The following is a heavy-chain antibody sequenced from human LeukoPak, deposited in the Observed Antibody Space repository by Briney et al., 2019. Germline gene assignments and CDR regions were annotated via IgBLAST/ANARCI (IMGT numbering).Heavy chain of an antibody. Sequence: SETLSLTCTVSGGSMCSGGYYCSWIRQHPGKGLEWIGYIYYSGSTYYNPSLKSRVTISVDTSKNQFSLKLSSVTAADTAVYYCARFPPVDPHVDLPMWAFHIWGQGTMVTVSS. CDR3: ARFPPVDPHVDLPMWAFHI. CDR2: IYYSGST. D-gene: IGHD4-17*01. CDR1: GGSMCSGGYY. J-gene: IGHJ3*02. V-gene: IGHV4-31*03.